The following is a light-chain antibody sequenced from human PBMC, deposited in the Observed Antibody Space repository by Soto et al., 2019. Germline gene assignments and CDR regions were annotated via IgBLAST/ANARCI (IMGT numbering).Light chain of an antibody. CDR1: ESISRH. CDR3: QQDYSTLAT. Sequence: DIQMSQSPSSLSASVGDRVTITCRAAESISRHLNWYQQKPGRAPDLLIYAASTLQNGVPSRFTGGGSGTEFTLTITGLQLEDFATYYCQQDYSTLATFGLGTRLEIK. J-gene: IGKJ5*01. V-gene: IGKV1-39*01. CDR2: AAS.